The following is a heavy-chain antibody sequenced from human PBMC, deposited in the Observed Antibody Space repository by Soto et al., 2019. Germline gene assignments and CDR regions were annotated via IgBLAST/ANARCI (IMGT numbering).Heavy chain of an antibody. J-gene: IGHJ4*02. Sequence: SETLSLTCTVSGGSISSYYWIWIRQPPGKGLEWIGYIYYSGSTNYNPSLKSRVTISVDTSKNQFSLKLSSVTAADTAVYYCARGRGVAARPFYDYWGQGTLVTVSS. D-gene: IGHD6-6*01. CDR2: IYYSGST. V-gene: IGHV4-59*01. CDR3: ARGRGVAARPFYDY. CDR1: GGSISSYY.